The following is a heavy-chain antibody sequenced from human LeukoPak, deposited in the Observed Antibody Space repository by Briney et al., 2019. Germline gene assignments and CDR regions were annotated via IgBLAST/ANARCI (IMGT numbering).Heavy chain of an antibody. D-gene: IGHD2-21*02. Sequence: ASVKVSCKASGYTFTSYDINWVRQATGQGLEWMGWMNPNSGNTGYAQKFQGRVTMTRDTTTSTVYMELSSLRSEDTAVYYCARDHYHKIHSVMVTAPDYWGQGTLVIVSS. J-gene: IGHJ4*02. CDR3: ARDHYHKIHSVMVTAPDY. CDR1: GYTFTSYD. CDR2: MNPNSGNT. V-gene: IGHV1-8*02.